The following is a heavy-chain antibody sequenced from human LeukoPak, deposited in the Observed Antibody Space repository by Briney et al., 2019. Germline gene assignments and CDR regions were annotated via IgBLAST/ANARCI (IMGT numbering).Heavy chain of an antibody. D-gene: IGHD3-3*01. J-gene: IGHJ4*02. V-gene: IGHV3-15*01. CDR1: GFTFNNAW. CDR2: IKSKTDGGTT. Sequence: GGSLRLSCAASGFTFNNAWMSWVRQAPGKGLEWVGRIKSKTDGGTTEYAEPVKGRFTISRDDSKNTLYLQMNSLRSEDTAVYYCTATSDFWSGFDYWGQGTLVTVSS. CDR3: TATSDFWSGFDY.